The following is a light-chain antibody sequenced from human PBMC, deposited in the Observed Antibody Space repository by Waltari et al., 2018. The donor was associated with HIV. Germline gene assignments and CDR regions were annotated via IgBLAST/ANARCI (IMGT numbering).Light chain of an antibody. V-gene: IGKV3-15*01. CDR3: QQYRNWPPGFT. J-gene: IGKJ3*01. Sequence: DIVMTQSPATLSVSPGERVTLSCRASQSVSSNLAWYQHKPGHSPRLLIYGASTRATGVPARFSGSGSVTEFTLTISSVQSEDFAVYYCQQYRNWPPGFTFGPGTKVDN. CDR2: GAS. CDR1: QSVSSN.